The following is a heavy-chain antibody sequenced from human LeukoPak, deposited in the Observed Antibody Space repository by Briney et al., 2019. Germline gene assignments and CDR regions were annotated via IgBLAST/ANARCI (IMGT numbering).Heavy chain of an antibody. D-gene: IGHD1-26*01. CDR1: GFTFTSHW. CDR2: ISFDGSST. CDR3: ARAIVGGTAIDY. J-gene: IGHJ4*02. Sequence: GGSLRLSCAASGFTFTSHWMHWVRQAPGKGLVWVSRISFDGSSTSNAESVEGRFTISRDNAKNTLYLQMKSLRAEDMAVYYCARAIVGGTAIDYWGQGTLVTVSS. V-gene: IGHV3-74*01.